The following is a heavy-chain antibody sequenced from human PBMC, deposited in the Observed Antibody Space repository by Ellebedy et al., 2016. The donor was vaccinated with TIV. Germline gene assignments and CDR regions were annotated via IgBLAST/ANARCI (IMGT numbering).Heavy chain of an antibody. D-gene: IGHD6-6*01. Sequence: GESLKISCAASGFTFSSYAMSWVRQAPGKGLEWVSAISGSGGSIYYADSVKGRFTISRDNSKNTLYLLMDSLRAEDAAVYYCAKASAAARPYFFDYWGQGTLVTVSS. V-gene: IGHV3-23*01. CDR2: ISGSGGSI. CDR1: GFTFSSYA. J-gene: IGHJ4*02. CDR3: AKASAAARPYFFDY.